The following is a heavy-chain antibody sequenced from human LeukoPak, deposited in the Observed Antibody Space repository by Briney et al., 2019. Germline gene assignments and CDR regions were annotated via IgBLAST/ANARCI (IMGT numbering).Heavy chain of an antibody. CDR2: ISWNSGSI. CDR1: GFTFDDYA. CDR3: AKSSMVRGAYFDY. D-gene: IGHD3-10*01. J-gene: IGHJ4*02. V-gene: IGHV3-9*01. Sequence: GRSLRLSCAASGFTFDDYAMHWVRQAPGKGLEWVSGISWNSGSIGYADSVKGRCTISRDNAKNSLYLQMNSLRAEDTALYYCAKSSMVRGAYFDYWGQGTLVTVSS.